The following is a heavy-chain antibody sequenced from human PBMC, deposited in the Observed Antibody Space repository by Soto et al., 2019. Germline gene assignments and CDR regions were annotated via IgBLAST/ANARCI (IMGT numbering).Heavy chain of an antibody. D-gene: IGHD4-17*01. CDR2: VYATGTS. CDR1: GGSMSKSY. V-gene: IGHV4-4*07. CDR3: VRDGSKTLRDCFDP. J-gene: IGHJ5*02. Sequence: SETLSLTCSVSGGSMSKSYWSWIRKTAGKGLEWMGRVYATGTSDYNPSLRSRIAMSVDISKKTFSLRLRSVTAADTGVYYCVRDGSKTLRDCFDPWRQG.